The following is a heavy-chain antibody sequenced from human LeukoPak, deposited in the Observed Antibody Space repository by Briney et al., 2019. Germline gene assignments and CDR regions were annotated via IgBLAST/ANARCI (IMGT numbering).Heavy chain of an antibody. Sequence: GGSLRLSCAASGFTFNSYNMNWVRQAPGKGLEWVSSITSTSSYTFYADSVKGRFTISRDNSKNTLYLQMNSLRAEDTAVYYCAKVYGGKRLGYFDYWGQGTLVTVSS. CDR1: GFTFNSYN. CDR3: AKVYGGKRLGYFDY. CDR2: ITSTSSYT. V-gene: IGHV3-21*04. J-gene: IGHJ4*02. D-gene: IGHD4-23*01.